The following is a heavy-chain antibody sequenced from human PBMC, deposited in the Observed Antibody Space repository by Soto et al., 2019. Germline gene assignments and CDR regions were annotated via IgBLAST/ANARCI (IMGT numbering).Heavy chain of an antibody. V-gene: IGHV1-8*01. CDR3: ERYYDFWSGPTEYYYYYGMDV. J-gene: IGHJ6*02. CDR2: MNPNSGNT. Sequence: ASVKVSCKASGYTFTSYDINWVRQATGQGLEWMGWMNPNSGNTGYAQKYQGRVTMTRNTSISTAYMELSSLRSEDTAVYYCERYYDFWSGPTEYYYYYGMDVWGQGTTVTVSS. CDR1: GYTFTSYD. D-gene: IGHD3-3*01.